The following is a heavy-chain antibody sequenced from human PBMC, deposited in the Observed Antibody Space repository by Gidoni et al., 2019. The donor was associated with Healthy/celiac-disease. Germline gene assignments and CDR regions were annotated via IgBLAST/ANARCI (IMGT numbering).Heavy chain of an antibody. D-gene: IGHD3-22*01. CDR1: SNAW. CDR3: TYHPDYDSMGY. J-gene: IGHJ4*02. V-gene: IGHV3-15*07. Sequence: SNAWLNWVRQAPGKGLEWVGRIKSKTDGGTTDYAAPVKGRFTISRDDSKNTLYLQMNSLKTEDTAVYYCTYHPDYDSMGYWGQGTLVTVSS. CDR2: IKSKTDGGTT.